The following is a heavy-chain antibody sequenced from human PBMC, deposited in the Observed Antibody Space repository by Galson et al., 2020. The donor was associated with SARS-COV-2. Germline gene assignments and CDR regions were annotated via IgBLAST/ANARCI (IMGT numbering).Heavy chain of an antibody. V-gene: IGHV3-7*01. J-gene: IGHJ4*02. CDR2: IKTAGSST. D-gene: IGHD2-2*01. CDR1: GFTFSSYW. CDR3: ARDGVTSCLDN. Sequence: GGSLSLSCAASGFTFSSYWMSWVRHSPGKGLEWVANIKTAGSSTYYVGSVRGRFTISRDNAKNSLFLQMTSLSAEDTAIYYCARDGVTSCLDNWGQGSLVTVSA.